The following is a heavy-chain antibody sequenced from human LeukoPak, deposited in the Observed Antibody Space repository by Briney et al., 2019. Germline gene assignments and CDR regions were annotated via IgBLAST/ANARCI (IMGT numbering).Heavy chain of an antibody. CDR2: IGYDGSNNYDGSSK. D-gene: IGHD1-26*01. CDR1: GFTFSSSG. J-gene: IGHJ4*02. Sequence: GGSLRLSCAASGFTFSSSGMHWVRQAPGKGLEWVTFIGYDGSNNYDGSSKCYADSVKGRFTISRDNSKNTLYLQMNSLRPEDTALYYCAKDYPSAVGASPFEYWGQGTLVTVSS. CDR3: AKDYPSAVGASPFEY. V-gene: IGHV3-30*02.